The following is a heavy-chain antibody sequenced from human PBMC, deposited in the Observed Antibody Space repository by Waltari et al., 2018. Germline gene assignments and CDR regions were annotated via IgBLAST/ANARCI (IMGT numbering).Heavy chain of an antibody. J-gene: IGHJ3*02. CDR1: GYSFTSYW. V-gene: IGHV5-51*01. CDR3: ARPARYCSSTSCPYDAFDI. CDR2: IYPGDPDT. Sequence: EVQLVQSGAEVKKPGESLKISCKGSGYSFTSYWIDWVRQMPGKGLEWMGIIYPGDPDTRYSPSFQGQVTISADKSISTAYLQWSSLKASDTAMYYCARPARYCSSTSCPYDAFDIWGQGTMVTVSS. D-gene: IGHD2-2*01.